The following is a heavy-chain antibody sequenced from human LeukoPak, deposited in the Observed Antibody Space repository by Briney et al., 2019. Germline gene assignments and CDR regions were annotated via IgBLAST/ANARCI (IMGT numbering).Heavy chain of an antibody. CDR1: GFTFSSYS. V-gene: IGHV3-21*01. CDR2: ISSSSSYI. Sequence: PGRSLRLSCAASGFTFSSYSMNWVRQAPGKGLEWVSSISSSSSYIYYADSVKGRFTISRDNAKNSLYLQMNSLRAEDTAVYYCARAGYSGYHNDYWGQGTLVTVSS. CDR3: ARAGYSGYHNDY. D-gene: IGHD5-12*01. J-gene: IGHJ4*02.